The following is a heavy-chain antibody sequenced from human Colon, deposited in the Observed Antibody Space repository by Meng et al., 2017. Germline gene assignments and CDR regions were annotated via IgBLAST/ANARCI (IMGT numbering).Heavy chain of an antibody. J-gene: IGHJ4*02. CDR1: GGSISSSNG. D-gene: IGHD6-19*01. CDR2: IYHSGST. V-gene: IGHV4-4*02. CDR3: ASFPPPGKQWLVTDY. Sequence: QVRLQESGPGLVKPSGTLSLTCAVSGGSISSSNGWSWVRQPPGKGLEWIGEIYHSGSTNYNPSLKSRVTISVDKSKNQFSLKLSSVTAADTAVYYCASFPPPGKQWLVTDYWGQGTLVTVSS.